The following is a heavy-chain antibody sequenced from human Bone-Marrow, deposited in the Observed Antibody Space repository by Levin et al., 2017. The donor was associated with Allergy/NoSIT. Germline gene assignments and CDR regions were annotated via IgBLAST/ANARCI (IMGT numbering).Heavy chain of an antibody. Sequence: GGSLRLSCAASGFTFSSYAMSWVRQAPGKGLEWVSTISTSVGSTYYADSVKGRFTISRDNSKNTLYLQMDSLRAEDTAGYYCAKALSSANNFNYWGQGTLVTVSS. CDR1: GFTFSSYA. CDR2: ISTSVGST. J-gene: IGHJ4*02. CDR3: AKALSSANNFNY. D-gene: IGHD3-10*01. V-gene: IGHV3-23*01.